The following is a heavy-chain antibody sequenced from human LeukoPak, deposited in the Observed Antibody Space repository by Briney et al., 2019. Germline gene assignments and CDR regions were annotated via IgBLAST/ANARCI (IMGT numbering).Heavy chain of an antibody. Sequence: GGSLRLSCAASGFTFSSYAMHWVRQAPGKGLEWVAVISYDGSNKYYADSVKGRFTISRDNSKNTLYLQMNSLRAEDTAVYYCARANPPAIAAAGPNWFDPWGQGTLVTVSS. CDR2: ISYDGSNK. CDR1: GFTFSSYA. V-gene: IGHV3-30*04. J-gene: IGHJ5*02. D-gene: IGHD6-13*01. CDR3: ARANPPAIAAAGPNWFDP.